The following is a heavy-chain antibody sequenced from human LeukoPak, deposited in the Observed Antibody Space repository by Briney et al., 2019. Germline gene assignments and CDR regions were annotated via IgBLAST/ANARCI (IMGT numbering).Heavy chain of an antibody. J-gene: IGHJ6*03. V-gene: IGHV3-7*01. CDR2: IKQDGSER. Sequence: GGSLRLSCAASGFTFNTYWMTWFRQAPGKGLEWVANIKQDGSERFYVDSVKGRFTISRDNAKNSLYLQMSSLRAEDTAVYYCTRVEETATTAAIIRKYSYYYYYMDVWGKGNTVTVSS. CDR1: GFTFNTYW. CDR3: TRVEETATTAAIIRKYSYYYYYMDV. D-gene: IGHD4-11*01.